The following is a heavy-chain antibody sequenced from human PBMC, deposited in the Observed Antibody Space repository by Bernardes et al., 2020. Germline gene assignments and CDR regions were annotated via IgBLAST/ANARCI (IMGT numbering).Heavy chain of an antibody. CDR3: ARDGVVPAKFYMDV. Sequence: GGSLRLSCAASGFTFSNYYMNWVRQAPGKGLEWVSSISTSSSYIYYVDSVKGRFTISRDNAKNSLYLQMNSLRPEDTAVYFCARDGVVPAKFYMDVWGKGTTVTVSS. D-gene: IGHD2-2*01. J-gene: IGHJ6*03. V-gene: IGHV3-21*01. CDR2: ISTSSSYI. CDR1: GFTFSNYY.